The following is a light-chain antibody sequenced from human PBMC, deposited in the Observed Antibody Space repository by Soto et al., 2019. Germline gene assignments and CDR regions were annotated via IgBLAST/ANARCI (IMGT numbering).Light chain of an antibody. CDR2: GNS. V-gene: IGLV1-40*01. J-gene: IGLJ2*01. Sequence: QSVLTQPPSVSGAPGQRVTISCTGSSSNIGAGYDVHWYQQLPGTAPKLLMYGNSNRPSGVPDRFSGSKSGTSASLAITGLQAEDEADYYCQSYDSSLSGHVVFGGGTKLTVL. CDR1: SSNIGAGYD. CDR3: QSYDSSLSGHVV.